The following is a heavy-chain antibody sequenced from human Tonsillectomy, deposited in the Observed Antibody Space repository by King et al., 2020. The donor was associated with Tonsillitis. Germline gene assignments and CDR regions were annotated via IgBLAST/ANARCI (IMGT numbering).Heavy chain of an antibody. Sequence: VQLEVSGGGFIQPGGSLRLSCAASGFTFSSYAMTWVRQAPGKGLEWVSSISSSDGNTYYADAVKGRFTISRDNSKNTLYLHMNSLGDDDTAIYYCAIEWRSGLSALQYWGQGNLVTVSS. CDR1: GFTFSSYA. J-gene: IGHJ4*02. CDR2: ISSSDGNT. CDR3: AIEWRSGLSALQY. V-gene: IGHV3-23*04. D-gene: IGHD5-12*01.